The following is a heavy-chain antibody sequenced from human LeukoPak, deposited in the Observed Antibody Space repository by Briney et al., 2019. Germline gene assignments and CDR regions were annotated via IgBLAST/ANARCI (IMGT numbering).Heavy chain of an antibody. CDR3: ARNGYKAYYYMDV. V-gene: IGHV1-2*02. CDR1: GYTFTDYH. J-gene: IGHJ6*03. CDR2: INPNSGGT. D-gene: IGHD5-24*01. Sequence: ASVKVSCRSSGYTFTDYHIHWVRQAPGQGLEWMGWINPNSGGTNYAQKFQGRVTMTRDTSISTAYMELSRLRSDDTAVYYCARNGYKAYYYMDVWGKGTTVTVSS.